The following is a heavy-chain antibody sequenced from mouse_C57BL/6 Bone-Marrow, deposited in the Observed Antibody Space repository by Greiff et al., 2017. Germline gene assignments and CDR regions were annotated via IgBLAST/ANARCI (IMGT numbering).Heavy chain of an antibody. CDR2: ISNGGGST. D-gene: IGHD2-3*01. CDR1: GFTFSDYY. CDR3: ASRGWLLEEFYYAMDY. Sequence: EVMLVESGGGFVQPGGSLKLSCAASGFTFSDYYMYWVRQTPEKRLEWVAYISNGGGSTYYPDTVKGRFTISRDNAKNTLYLQMSRLKSEDTAMYYCASRGWLLEEFYYAMDYWGQGTSVTVSS. J-gene: IGHJ4*01. V-gene: IGHV5-12*01.